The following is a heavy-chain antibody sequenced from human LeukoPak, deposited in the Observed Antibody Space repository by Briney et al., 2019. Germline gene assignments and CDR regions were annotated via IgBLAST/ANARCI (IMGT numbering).Heavy chain of an antibody. J-gene: IGHJ3*02. V-gene: IGHV5-51*01. Sequence: GESLKISCQGSGYSFTSYWIGWVRQMPGKGLEWMGIIYPGDSDTRYSPSFQGQVTISADKSISTAYLQWSSLKASDTAMYYCAGRRFGYSHVGDAFDIWGQGTMVTVSS. CDR1: GYSFTSYW. CDR2: IYPGDSDT. D-gene: IGHD3-10*01. CDR3: AGRRFGYSHVGDAFDI.